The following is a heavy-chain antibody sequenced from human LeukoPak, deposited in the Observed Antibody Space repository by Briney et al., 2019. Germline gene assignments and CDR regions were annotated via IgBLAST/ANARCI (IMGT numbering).Heavy chain of an antibody. CDR2: IYYSGST. Sequence: PSGTLSLTCTVSGGSISSYYWSWIRQPPGKGLEWIGYIYYSGSTNYNPSLKSRVTISVDTSKNQFSLKLSSVTAADTAVYYCARDKSGFYGRFDYWGQGTLVTVSS. J-gene: IGHJ4*02. CDR1: GGSISSYY. V-gene: IGHV4-59*01. CDR3: ARDKSGFYGRFDY. D-gene: IGHD3-22*01.